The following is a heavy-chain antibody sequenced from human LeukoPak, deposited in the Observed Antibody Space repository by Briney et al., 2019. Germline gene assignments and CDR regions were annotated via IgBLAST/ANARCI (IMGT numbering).Heavy chain of an antibody. CDR2: IYYSGNT. Sequence: PSETLSLTCTVSGGSIRSDYWNWSRQPRGKGLEWIGYIYYSGNTNYIPSLKRRVTISVDTSKNQSSLKLSSVTAADTAVYYCATDNSYGSGSYYTWGQGTLVPVSS. V-gene: IGHV4-59*01. J-gene: IGHJ4*02. CDR1: GGSIRSDY. CDR3: ATDNSYGSGSYYT. D-gene: IGHD3-10*01.